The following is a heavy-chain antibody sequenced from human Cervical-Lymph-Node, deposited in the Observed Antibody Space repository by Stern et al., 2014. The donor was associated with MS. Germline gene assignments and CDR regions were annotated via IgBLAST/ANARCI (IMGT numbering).Heavy chain of an antibody. D-gene: IGHD2-2*01. V-gene: IGHV1-46*01. Sequence: QVQLVQSGAEVEKPGASGKVSCRASGYVFSSYYIHWVRQAPGQGLEWMGIVNPSGGSSGYATYAQKFQGRVTMTWDTSTRKVYMELSSLTFEDTAVFYCARSEFYASGLTYFDSWGQGTLVTVSS. CDR2: VNPSGGSS. CDR1: GYVFSSYY. J-gene: IGHJ5*01. CDR3: ARSEFYASGLTYFDS.